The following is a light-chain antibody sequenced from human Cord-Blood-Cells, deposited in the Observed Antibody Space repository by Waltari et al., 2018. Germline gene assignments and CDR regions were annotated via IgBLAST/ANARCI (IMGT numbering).Light chain of an antibody. J-gene: IGLJ2*01. V-gene: IGLV2-14*01. CDR2: DVS. CDR3: SSYTSSSTYVV. CDR1: RSDVGGYNY. Sequence: QSALTQPASVSGSPGQSITISCTGTRSDVGGYNYVSCYQQNPGKAPKLMIYDVSNRPSVVSNRFSGSKSGNTASLTISGLQAEDEADYYCSSYTSSSTYVVFGGGTKLTVL.